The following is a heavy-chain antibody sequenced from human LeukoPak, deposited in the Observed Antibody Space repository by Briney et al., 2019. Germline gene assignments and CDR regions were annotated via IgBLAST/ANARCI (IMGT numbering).Heavy chain of an antibody. Sequence: SETLSLTCTVSGGSISSYYWSWIRQPPGKGLEWIGYIYYSGSTNYNPSLKSRVTISVDTSKNQFSLKLSSVTAADTAVYYCARKMELSSGWVFDYWGQGTLVTVSS. V-gene: IGHV4-59*01. D-gene: IGHD6-19*01. CDR2: IYYSGST. J-gene: IGHJ4*02. CDR1: GGSISSYY. CDR3: ARKMELSSGWVFDY.